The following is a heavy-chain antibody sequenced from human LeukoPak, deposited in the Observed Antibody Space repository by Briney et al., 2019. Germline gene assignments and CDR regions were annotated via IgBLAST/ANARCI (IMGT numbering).Heavy chain of an antibody. CDR2: IYYTGST. CDR1: GGSISSSSYY. Sequence: PSETLSLTCTVSGGSISSSSYYWGWIRQPPGKGLEWIGSIYYTGSTYYNPSLKSRVTISVDTSKNQFSLKLSSVTAADTAVYYCATLVRSSKDYWGQGTLVTVSS. D-gene: IGHD2-2*01. V-gene: IGHV4-39*01. CDR3: ATLVRSSKDY. J-gene: IGHJ4*02.